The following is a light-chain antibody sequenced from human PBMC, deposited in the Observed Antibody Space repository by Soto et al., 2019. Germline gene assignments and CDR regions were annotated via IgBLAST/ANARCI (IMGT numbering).Light chain of an antibody. V-gene: IGLV2-14*01. CDR1: SSDVGYSNY. J-gene: IGLJ1*01. Sequence: QSVLTQPASVSGSPGQSITISCTGTSSDVGYSNYVSWYQQHPGKAPKLMIYEVSNRPSGVSKRFSGSKSGNTASLTISGLQAEDEADYYCSSYTSSSTLYVFGTGTKLTVL. CDR2: EVS. CDR3: SSYTSSSTLYV.